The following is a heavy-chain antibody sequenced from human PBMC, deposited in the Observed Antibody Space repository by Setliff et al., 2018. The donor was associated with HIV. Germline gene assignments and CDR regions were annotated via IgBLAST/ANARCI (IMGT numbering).Heavy chain of an antibody. CDR1: GYYFNIDY. D-gene: IGHD3-16*01. V-gene: IGHV1-46*02. CDR3: ARDSPGRAPGEGAFDI. J-gene: IGHJ3*02. CDR2: INPSGGST. Sequence: ASVKVSCKTFGYYFNIDYMHWVRQAPGQGLEWMGIINPSGGSTSYAQKFQGRVTMTRDTSTSTVYMELSSLRSEDTAVYYCARDSPGRAPGEGAFDIWGQGTMVTVSS.